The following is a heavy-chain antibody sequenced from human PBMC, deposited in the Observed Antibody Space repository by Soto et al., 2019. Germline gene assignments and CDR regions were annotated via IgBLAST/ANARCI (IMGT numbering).Heavy chain of an antibody. V-gene: IGHV1-69*13. CDR2: IIPIFGTA. CDR1: GGTFSSYA. J-gene: IGHJ3*02. Sequence: SVKVSCKASGGTFSSYAISWVRQAPGQGLEWMGGIIPIFGTANYAQKFQGRVTITADESTSTAYMELSSLRSEDTAVYYCAGSSYGENLIRASDAFDIWGQGTMVTVSS. CDR3: AGSSYGENLIRASDAFDI. D-gene: IGHD4-17*01.